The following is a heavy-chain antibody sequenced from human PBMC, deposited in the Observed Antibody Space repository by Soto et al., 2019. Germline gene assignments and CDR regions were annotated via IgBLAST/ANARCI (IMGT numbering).Heavy chain of an antibody. D-gene: IGHD5-12*01. Sequence: QLVQSGAEVKKPGASVKVSCKASGYTLSSYGISWIRQAPGQGLEWMGWINAYNGHTNYAQKLQCRVTMTTDTSTSTAYMELRSLISDDTDVYYCATSYDSGFDPWGQGTLVSVSS. CDR3: ATSYDSGFDP. V-gene: IGHV1-18*04. CDR1: GYTLSSYG. CDR2: INAYNGHT. J-gene: IGHJ5*02.